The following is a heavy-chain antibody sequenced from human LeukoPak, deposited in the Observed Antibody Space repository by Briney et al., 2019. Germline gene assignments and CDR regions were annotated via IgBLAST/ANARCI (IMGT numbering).Heavy chain of an antibody. Sequence: GGSLRLSCVASGFTFSSYWMHWVRQAPGKGLVWVSHINSDGSSTTYADSVKGRFTISRDNAKNMLYLQMNSLRAEDTAVYYCARDGLAAITFDYWGQGILVTVSS. J-gene: IGHJ4*02. V-gene: IGHV3-74*01. CDR3: ARDGLAAITFDY. CDR2: INSDGSST. CDR1: GFTFSSYW. D-gene: IGHD5-24*01.